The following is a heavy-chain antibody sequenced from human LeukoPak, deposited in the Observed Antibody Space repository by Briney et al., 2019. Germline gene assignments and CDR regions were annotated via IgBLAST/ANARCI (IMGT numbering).Heavy chain of an antibody. Sequence: PGGSLRLSCAASGCTFSGYAMQWVRQAPGKGLEWVAVILYDGTNKYYADSVKGRFTISRDNSKSTLYLQMDSLRPEDTAVYYCARGWPPDYWGQGTLVTVSS. J-gene: IGHJ4*02. CDR2: ILYDGTNK. D-gene: IGHD5-24*01. CDR3: ARGWPPDY. V-gene: IGHV3-30-3*01. CDR1: GCTFSGYA.